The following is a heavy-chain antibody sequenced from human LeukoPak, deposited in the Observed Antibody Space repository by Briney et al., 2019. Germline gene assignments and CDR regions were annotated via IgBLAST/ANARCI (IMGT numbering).Heavy chain of an antibody. CDR3: AREDGYCSGGNCYSYFDS. V-gene: IGHV3-7*01. CDR1: GFTFSHFW. CDR2: IKKTGSET. J-gene: IGHJ4*02. Sequence: GGSLRLSCAASGFTFSHFWMSWVRQAPGKGLEWVAYIKKTGSETYYVDSVKGRFTITRDNTRNSLFLQMYSLRAEDTAVYFCAREDGYCSGGNCYSYFDSWGQGTPVTVSS. D-gene: IGHD2-15*01.